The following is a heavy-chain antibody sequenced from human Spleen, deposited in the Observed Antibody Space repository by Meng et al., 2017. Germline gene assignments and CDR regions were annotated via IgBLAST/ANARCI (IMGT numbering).Heavy chain of an antibody. V-gene: IGHV4-39*01. CDR3: ATSTVTTFFDY. CDR2: IGHSGFT. Sequence: QPQLQESGPGLVKPSEALSLTCSVSGGSISTSGYYWGWIRQPPGKGLEWIGSIGHSGFTYYTPSLKSRVTVSIDTSRNQFSLWLTSVTAADTAVYYCATSTVTTFFDYWGQGTLVTVSS. CDR1: GGSISTSGYY. J-gene: IGHJ4*02. D-gene: IGHD4-17*01.